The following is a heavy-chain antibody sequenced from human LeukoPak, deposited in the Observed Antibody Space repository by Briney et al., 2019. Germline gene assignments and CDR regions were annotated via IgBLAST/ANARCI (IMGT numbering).Heavy chain of an antibody. CDR2: INHSGST. CDR3: ARYIVVVPAATPGEDYFDY. CDR1: GGSFSGYY. D-gene: IGHD2-2*01. J-gene: IGHJ4*02. V-gene: IGHV4-34*01. Sequence: PSETLSLTCAVYGGSFSGYYWSWIRQPPGKGLEWIGEINHSGSTNYNPSLKSRVTISVDTSKNQFSLKLGSVTAADTAVYYCARYIVVVPAATPGEDYFDYWGQGTLVTVSS.